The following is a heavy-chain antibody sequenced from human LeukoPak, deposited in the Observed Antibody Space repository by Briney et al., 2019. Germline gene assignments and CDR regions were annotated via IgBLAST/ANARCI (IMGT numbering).Heavy chain of an antibody. D-gene: IGHD3-10*01. Sequence: ASVKVSCKASGGTFSSYAISWVRQAPGQGLEWMGGIIPIFGTANYAQKFQGRVTITTDESTSTAYMELSSLRSEDTAVYYCAKARRFGEFNFDYWGQGTLVTVSS. V-gene: IGHV1-69*05. J-gene: IGHJ4*02. CDR2: IIPIFGTA. CDR3: AKARRFGEFNFDY. CDR1: GGTFSSYA.